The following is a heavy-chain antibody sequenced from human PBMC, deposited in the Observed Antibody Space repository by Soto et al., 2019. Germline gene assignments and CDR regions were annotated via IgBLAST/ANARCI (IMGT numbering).Heavy chain of an antibody. V-gene: IGHV4-4*07. J-gene: IGHJ5*02. Sequence: QVQLQESGPGLVKPSETLSLTCAVSGASIRSYHWSWIRQPAGKGLEWIGRMQHTGNTNYNPSLKSRVTMSVDTSMNQISLKMTSVTAADTAVYFCAKDVSSRRWFDPWGQGILVIVSS. CDR2: MQHTGNT. CDR1: GASIRSYH. D-gene: IGHD3-16*01. CDR3: AKDVSSRRWFDP.